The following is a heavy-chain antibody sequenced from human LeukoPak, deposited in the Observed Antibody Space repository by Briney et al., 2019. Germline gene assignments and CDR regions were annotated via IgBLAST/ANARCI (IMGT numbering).Heavy chain of an antibody. V-gene: IGHV1-2*06. CDR2: INPNSGGT. J-gene: IGHJ5*01. D-gene: IGHD6-19*01. CDR3: ARDAELLRSSGWYGSYWFDS. CDR1: GYTFTGYY. Sequence: GASVKVSCKASGYTFTGYYMHWVRQAPGQGLEWMGRINPNSGGTNYAQKFQGRVTMTRDTSISTAYMELSRLRSDDTAVYYCARDAELLRSSGWYGSYWFDSWGQGTLVTVSS.